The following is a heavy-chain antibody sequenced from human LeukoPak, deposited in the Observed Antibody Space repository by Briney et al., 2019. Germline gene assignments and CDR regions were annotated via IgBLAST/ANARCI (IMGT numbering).Heavy chain of an antibody. D-gene: IGHD4-17*01. CDR1: GGTFSSYA. Sequence: SVKVSCKASGGTFSSYAISWVRQAPGQGLEWMGGIIPIFGTANYAQKFQGRVTITADESTGTAYMELSSLRSEDTAVYYCARASGLTVTTFDYWGQGTLVTVSS. V-gene: IGHV1-69*13. CDR2: IIPIFGTA. J-gene: IGHJ4*02. CDR3: ARASGLTVTTFDY.